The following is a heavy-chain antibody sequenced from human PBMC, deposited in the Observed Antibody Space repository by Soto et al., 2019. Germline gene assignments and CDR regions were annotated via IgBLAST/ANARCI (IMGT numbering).Heavy chain of an antibody. J-gene: IGHJ6*03. CDR1: GYTFTSYY. CDR2: INPSGGST. Sequence: ASVKVSCKASGYTFTSYYMHWVRQAPGQGLEWMGIINPSGGSTSYAQKFQGRVTMTRDTSTSTVYMELSSLRSEDTAVYYCATQGVVVPAAMDVWGKGTTVTVSS. CDR3: ATQGVVVPAAMDV. D-gene: IGHD2-2*01. V-gene: IGHV1-46*01.